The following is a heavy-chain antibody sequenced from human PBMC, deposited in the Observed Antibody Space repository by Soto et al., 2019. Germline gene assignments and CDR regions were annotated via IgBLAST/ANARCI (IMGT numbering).Heavy chain of an antibody. Sequence: GASVKVSCKASGRTFSSDAISWVRQAPGPGLEWMGVIIPIFGTANYAQEFQGRVTITADESTSTAYMELSSLRSEDTAVYYCERESLGKLSDYWGQGTLVTVSA. D-gene: IGHD7-27*01. V-gene: IGHV1-69*13. CDR1: GRTFSSDA. CDR2: IIPIFGTA. CDR3: ERESLGKLSDY. J-gene: IGHJ4*02.